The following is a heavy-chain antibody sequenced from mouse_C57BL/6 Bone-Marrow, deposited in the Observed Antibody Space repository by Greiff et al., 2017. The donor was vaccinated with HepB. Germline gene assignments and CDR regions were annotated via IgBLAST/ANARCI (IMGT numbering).Heavy chain of an antibody. Sequence: VKLVESGPGLVQPSQSLSITCTVSGFSFTSYGVHWVRQSPGKGLEWLGVRWSGGSTDYNAAFISRLIISKDNSKSQVFFKMNSLQADDTAIYYCARWYLYYFDYWGQGTTLTVSS. CDR3: ARWYLYYFDY. D-gene: IGHD1-1*02. CDR2: RWSGGST. CDR1: GFSFTSYG. V-gene: IGHV2-2*01. J-gene: IGHJ2*01.